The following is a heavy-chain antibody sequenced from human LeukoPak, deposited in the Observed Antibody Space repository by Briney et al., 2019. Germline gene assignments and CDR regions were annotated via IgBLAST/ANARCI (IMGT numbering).Heavy chain of an antibody. CDR1: GFTFSSYW. Sequence: PGGSLRLSCAASGFTFSSYWMHWVRQAPGKGLVWVSRINTDGTTTTYADSVKGRFSISRDNAKNTLYLQVNSLRAEDTALYYCARDYKSGDSSQIDYWGQGTLVTVSS. D-gene: IGHD3-22*01. CDR2: INTDGTTT. J-gene: IGHJ4*02. CDR3: ARDYKSGDSSQIDY. V-gene: IGHV3-74*01.